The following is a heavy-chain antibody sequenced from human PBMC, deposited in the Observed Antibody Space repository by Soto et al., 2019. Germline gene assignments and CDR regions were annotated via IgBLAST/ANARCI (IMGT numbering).Heavy chain of an antibody. CDR3: ARDRGDFWSGYLVAYYYYYMDV. CDR1: GFTFSSYW. J-gene: IGHJ6*03. D-gene: IGHD3-3*01. CDR2: IKQDGSEK. V-gene: IGHV3-7*01. Sequence: PGGSLRLSCAASGFTFSSYWMSWVRQAPGKGLEWVANIKQDGSEKYYVDSVKGRFTISRDNAKNSLYLQMNSLRAEDTAVYYCARDRGDFWSGYLVAYYYYYMDVWGKGTTVTVSS.